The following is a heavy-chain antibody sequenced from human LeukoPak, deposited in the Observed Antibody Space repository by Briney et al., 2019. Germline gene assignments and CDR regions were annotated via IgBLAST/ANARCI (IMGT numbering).Heavy chain of an antibody. Sequence: SGGSLRLSCAASGFTFSSYGMHWVRQAPGKGLEWVSVIYSGGSTYYADSVKGRFTISRDNSKNTLYLQMNSLRAEDTAVYYCATHIAAALDYWGQGTLVTVSS. CDR3: ATHIAAALDY. J-gene: IGHJ4*02. CDR2: IYSGGST. V-gene: IGHV3-NL1*01. CDR1: GFTFSSYG. D-gene: IGHD6-13*01.